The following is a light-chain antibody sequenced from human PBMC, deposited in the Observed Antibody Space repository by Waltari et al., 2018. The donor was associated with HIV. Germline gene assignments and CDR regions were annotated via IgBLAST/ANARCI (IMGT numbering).Light chain of an antibody. CDR3: CSYAGSRTWV. Sequence: QSALTQPASVSGSPGQSITVSCTGTSSDVGGYHFVSWYQQHPGKAPKLIIFDVFKRPAGVSERFSGSRSCNTASLTVSVLQAEDEADYYCCSYAGSRTWVFGGGTALTVL. J-gene: IGLJ3*02. CDR2: DVF. CDR1: SSDVGGYHF. V-gene: IGLV2-23*02.